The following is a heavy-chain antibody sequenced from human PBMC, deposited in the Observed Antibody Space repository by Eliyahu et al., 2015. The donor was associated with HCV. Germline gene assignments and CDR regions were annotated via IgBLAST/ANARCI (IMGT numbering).Heavy chain of an antibody. CDR3: ARDPIIVGANYFDY. Sequence: QVQLVESGGGVVQPGRSLRLSCAASGFTFXSYAMHWVRQAPGKGLGWVAVISYDGSNKYYADSVKGRFTISRDNSKNTLYLQMNSLRAEDTAVYYCARDPIIVGANYFDYWGQGTLVTVSS. CDR2: ISYDGSNK. CDR1: GFTFXSYA. D-gene: IGHD1-26*01. V-gene: IGHV3-30-3*01. J-gene: IGHJ4*02.